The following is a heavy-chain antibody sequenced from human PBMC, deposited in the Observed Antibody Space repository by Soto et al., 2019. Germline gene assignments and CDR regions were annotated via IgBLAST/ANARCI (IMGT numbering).Heavy chain of an antibody. V-gene: IGHV4-30-4*01. J-gene: IGHJ4*02. D-gene: IGHD5-12*01. Sequence: SETLSLTCTVSGGSISSGDYYWSWIRQPPGKGLEWIGYIYHSGSTYYNPSLKSRVTISVDTSKNQFSLKLSSVTAADTAVYYCARKTGYEVFDFWGQGTLVTVSS. CDR1: GGSISSGDYY. CDR3: ARKTGYEVFDF. CDR2: IYHSGST.